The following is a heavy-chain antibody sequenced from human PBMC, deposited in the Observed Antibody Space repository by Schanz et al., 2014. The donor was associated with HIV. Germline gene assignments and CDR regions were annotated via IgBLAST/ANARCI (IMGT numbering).Heavy chain of an antibody. CDR1: GFTFSYYG. J-gene: IGHJ5*02. CDR3: ARGLEWLPLGNWFDR. CDR2: IWYDGSNK. Sequence: QVQLVESGGGVVQPGRSLRLSCAASGFTFSYYGMHWVRQAPGKGLEWVAVIWYDGSNKYYADSVKGRFTISRDNSKNTLFLQMNSLRAEDTAMYFCARGLEWLPLGNWFDRWGHGNLVTVSS. D-gene: IGHD5-12*01. V-gene: IGHV3-33*01.